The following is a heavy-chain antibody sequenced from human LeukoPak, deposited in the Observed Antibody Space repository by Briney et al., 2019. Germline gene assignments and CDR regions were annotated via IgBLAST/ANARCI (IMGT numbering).Heavy chain of an antibody. CDR1: GGSFSGYY. J-gene: IGHJ4*02. V-gene: IGHV4-34*01. D-gene: IGHD2-21*01. CDR3: ARVAVVSGGDFDY. Sequence: SETLSLTCAVYGGSFSGYYWSWIRQPPGKGLEWIGEINHSGSTNYNPSLKSRVTISVDTSKNQFSLKLSSVTAADTAVYYCARVAVVSGGDFDYWGQGTLATVSS. CDR2: INHSGST.